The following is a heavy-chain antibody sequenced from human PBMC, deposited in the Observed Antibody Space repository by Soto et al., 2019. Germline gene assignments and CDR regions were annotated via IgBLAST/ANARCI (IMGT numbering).Heavy chain of an antibody. V-gene: IGHV1-18*01. D-gene: IGHD3-9*01. J-gene: IGHJ6*02. CDR2: ISAYNGNT. CDR3: ASGGFYDILTGLYYYYGMDV. CDR1: GYTFTSYG. Sequence: ASVKVSCKASGYTFTSYGISWLRQAPGQGLEWMGWISAYNGNTNYAQKLQGRVTMTTDTSTSTAYMELRSLRSDDTAVYYCASGGFYDILTGLYYYYGMDVWGQGTTVTVSS.